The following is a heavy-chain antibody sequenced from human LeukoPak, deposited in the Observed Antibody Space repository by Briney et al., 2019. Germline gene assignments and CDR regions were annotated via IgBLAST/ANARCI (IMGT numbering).Heavy chain of an antibody. Sequence: PGASVKVSCKASGYTFTSYTMNWVRQAPGQGLEWVGWINTNTGKSTYAQGFTGRFVFSLDTSVSTTYLQINSLKAEDTAVYYCARGGSEYAFWSVQRSNWFDPWGQGTLITVSS. V-gene: IGHV7-4-1*02. CDR1: GYTFTSYT. CDR3: ARGGSEYAFWSVQRSNWFDP. D-gene: IGHD3-3*01. J-gene: IGHJ5*02. CDR2: INTNTGKS.